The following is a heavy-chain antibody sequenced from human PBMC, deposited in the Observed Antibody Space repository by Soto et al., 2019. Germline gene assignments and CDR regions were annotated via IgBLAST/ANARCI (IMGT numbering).Heavy chain of an antibody. J-gene: IGHJ3*02. D-gene: IGHD3-22*01. CDR2: INAGNGNT. Sequence: ASVKVSCKASGYTFTSYAMHWVRQAPGQRLEWMGWINAGNGNTKYSQKFQGRVTITRDASASTAYMELSSLRSEDTAVYYCAGGSYDSSGWHAFDIWGQGTMVTVSS. CDR3: AGGSYDSSGWHAFDI. V-gene: IGHV1-3*01. CDR1: GYTFTSYA.